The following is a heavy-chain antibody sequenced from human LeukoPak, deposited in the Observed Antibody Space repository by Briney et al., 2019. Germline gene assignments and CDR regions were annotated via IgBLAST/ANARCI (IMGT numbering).Heavy chain of an antibody. D-gene: IGHD3-16*01. CDR1: GFTFSSYG. V-gene: IGHV3-30*18. CDR3: AKMEFGY. CDR2: ISYDGSNK. J-gene: IGHJ4*02. Sequence: QPGGSLRLSCAASGFTFSSYGMHWVRQAPGKGLEWVAVISYDGSNKYYADSVKGRFTISRDNSKNTLYLQMNSLRAEDTAVYYCAKMEFGYWGQGTLVTVSS.